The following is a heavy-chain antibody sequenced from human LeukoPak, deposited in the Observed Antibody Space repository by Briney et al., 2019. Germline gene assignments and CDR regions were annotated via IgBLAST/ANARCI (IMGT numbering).Heavy chain of an antibody. CDR3: ARLKVYSSSYYYFDY. Sequence: GESPRISCKVSGYGFTNHWISWVRQMPGKGLEWMGRIDPHDSYTNYSPSFQGHVTFSADKSISTAYLQWSSLKASDIAFYYCARLKVYSSSYYYFDYWGQGTLVTVSS. J-gene: IGHJ4*02. CDR2: IDPHDSYT. CDR1: GYGFTNHW. D-gene: IGHD6-6*01. V-gene: IGHV5-10-1*01.